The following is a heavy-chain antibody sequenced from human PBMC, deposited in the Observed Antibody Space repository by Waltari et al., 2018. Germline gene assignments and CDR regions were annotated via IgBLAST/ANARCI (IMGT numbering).Heavy chain of an antibody. D-gene: IGHD1-26*01. CDR3: ARRRGSYLANWFDT. J-gene: IGHJ5*02. Sequence: QVQLVQSGAEVKRPGASVKVSCKASGYTFSTYAISWVRQATGHGLEWRGWMSPNSGKSGYAQRFQSRVTLTRNSSISTAYMELSSLRSDDTAVYYCARRRGSYLANWFDTWGQGTLVTVSS. CDR1: GYTFSTYA. CDR2: MSPNSGKS. V-gene: IGHV1-8*01.